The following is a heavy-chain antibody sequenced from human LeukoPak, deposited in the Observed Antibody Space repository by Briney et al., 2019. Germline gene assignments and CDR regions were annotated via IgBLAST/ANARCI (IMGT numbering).Heavy chain of an antibody. J-gene: IGHJ4*02. CDR1: GYTLTNYG. CDR3: ARDPRNYYDSSGYSVNFEY. V-gene: IGHV1-18*04. CDR2: ISAYSGHT. D-gene: IGHD3-22*01. Sequence: GASAKVSCKASGYTLTNYGTSWVRQAPGQGLEWMGWISAYSGHTKSVQKVQDRVTMTTDTSTNTAYIELRSLRSDDTAVYYCARDPRNYYDSSGYSVNFEYWGQGTLLTVSS.